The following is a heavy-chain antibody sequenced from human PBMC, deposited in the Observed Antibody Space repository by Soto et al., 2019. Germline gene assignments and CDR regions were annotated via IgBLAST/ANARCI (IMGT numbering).Heavy chain of an antibody. J-gene: IGHJ2*01. CDR2: INPNSGGT. V-gene: IGHV1-2*04. CDR3: ARNGRNWNKHYYGSGSYHWYFDL. CDR1: GYTFTGYY. Sequence: GASVKVSCKASGYTFTGYYMHWVRQAPGQGLEWMGWINPNSGGTNYAQKFQGWVTMTRDTSISTAYMELSRLRSDDTAVYYCARNGRNWNKHYYGSGSYHWYFDLWGRGTLVTVSS. D-gene: IGHD3-10*01.